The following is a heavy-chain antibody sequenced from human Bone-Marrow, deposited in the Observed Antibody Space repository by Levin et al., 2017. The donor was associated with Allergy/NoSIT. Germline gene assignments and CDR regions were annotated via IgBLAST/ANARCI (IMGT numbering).Heavy chain of an antibody. CDR1: GDSVSLYY. D-gene: IGHD4-17*01. J-gene: IGHJ5*02. Sequence: PSETLSLTCNVSGDSVSLYYWSWIRQPPGKGLEWIGFISSTGATKYEPSLESRVTISVDTTKNQVSLNLMSVTAADTAVYFCARLVYGDYGGRWFDPWGQGTLASVSS. CDR2: ISSTGAT. V-gene: IGHV4-59*02. CDR3: ARLVYGDYGGRWFDP.